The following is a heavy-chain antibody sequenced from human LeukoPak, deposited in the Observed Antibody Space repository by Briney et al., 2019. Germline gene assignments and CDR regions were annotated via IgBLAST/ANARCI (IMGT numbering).Heavy chain of an antibody. D-gene: IGHD6-19*01. CDR3: ARDTYSSGWYHGAFDI. CDR1: GGSISGYY. J-gene: IGHJ3*02. V-gene: IGHV4-59*01. Sequence: AETLSLTCTVSGGSISGYYWSWIRQPPGKGLEWIGYIYYSGSTNYNPSLKSRVTISVDTSKNQFSLKLSSVTATDTAVYYCARDTYSSGWYHGAFDIWGQGTMVTVSS. CDR2: IYYSGST.